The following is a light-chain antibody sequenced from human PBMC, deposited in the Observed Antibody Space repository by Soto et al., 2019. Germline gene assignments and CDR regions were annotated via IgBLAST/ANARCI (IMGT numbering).Light chain of an antibody. J-gene: IGKJ1*01. Sequence: DVQMAQSASTRSASVVGTCTITFRASQRISSWLAWYQQKPVKAPRLLIYDASSLESGVPSRFSSSGSGTEFTLTISSLQPDDFATYYYRQHYSYSGTFGQGTKVDIK. CDR3: RQHYSYSGT. V-gene: IGKV1-5*01. CDR1: QRISSW. CDR2: DAS.